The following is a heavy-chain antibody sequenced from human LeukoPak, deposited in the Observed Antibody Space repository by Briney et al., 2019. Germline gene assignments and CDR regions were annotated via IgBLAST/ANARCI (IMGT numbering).Heavy chain of an antibody. CDR3: ATGSVAGYSSGWYWFDP. V-gene: IGHV1-2*02. D-gene: IGHD6-19*01. CDR1: GYTFTGYY. CDR2: INPNSGGT. Sequence: ASVKVSCKASGYTFTGYYMHWVRQAPGQGLEWMGWINPNSGGTNYAQKFQGRVTMTRDTSISTAYMELSRLRSDDTAVYYCATGSVAGYSSGWYWFDPWGQGTLVTVSS. J-gene: IGHJ5*02.